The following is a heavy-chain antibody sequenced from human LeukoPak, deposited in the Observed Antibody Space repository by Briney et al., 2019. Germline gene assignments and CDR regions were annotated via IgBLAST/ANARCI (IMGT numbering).Heavy chain of an antibody. Sequence: PSETLSLTCSVSGGSISSSTYYWSWIRQPPGKGLEWIGEINHSGSTNYNPSLKSRVTISVDTSKNQFSLKLSSVTAADTAVYYCARLRREVRGAKRNNWFDPWGQGTLVTVSS. V-gene: IGHV4-39*07. D-gene: IGHD3-10*01. CDR3: ARLRREVRGAKRNNWFDP. CDR2: INHSGST. CDR1: GGSISSSTYY. J-gene: IGHJ5*02.